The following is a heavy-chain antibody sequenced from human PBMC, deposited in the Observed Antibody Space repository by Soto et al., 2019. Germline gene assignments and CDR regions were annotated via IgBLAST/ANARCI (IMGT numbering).Heavy chain of an antibody. J-gene: IGHJ4*02. D-gene: IGHD3-9*01. CDR1: GFTFSSYG. CDR3: ARSSDFDWPNCDY. CDR2: IWYDGSNK. V-gene: IGHV3-33*01. Sequence: TGGSLRLSCAASGFTFSSYGMHWVRQAPGKGLEWVAVIWYDGSNKYYADSVKGRFTISRDNSKNTLYLQMNSLRAEDTAVYYCARSSDFDWPNCDYWGQGTLVTVSS.